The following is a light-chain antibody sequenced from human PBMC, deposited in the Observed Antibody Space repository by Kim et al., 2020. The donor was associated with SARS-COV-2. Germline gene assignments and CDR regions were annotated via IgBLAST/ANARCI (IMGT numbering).Light chain of an antibody. CDR3: QQYGISPLT. Sequence: EIVLTQSPVTVSLSPGDRASLSCRASHSVSSSYLSWYQQKPGQAPRLLIYGTSSRATGIPDRFSGSGSRTDFTPTISRLEPDDVAVYYCQQYGISPLTFGGGTK. J-gene: IGKJ4*01. CDR2: GTS. CDR1: HSVSSSY. V-gene: IGKV3-20*01.